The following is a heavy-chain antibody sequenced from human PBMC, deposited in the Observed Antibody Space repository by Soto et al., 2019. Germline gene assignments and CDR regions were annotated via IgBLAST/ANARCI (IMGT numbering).Heavy chain of an antibody. CDR1: GYTFTGYY. CDR3: ARSGSYDCSGYYYYYGMDV. J-gene: IGHJ6*02. D-gene: IGHD3-22*01. Sequence: GASVKVSCKASGYTFTGYYMHWVRQAPGQGLERMGWINPNSGGTNYAQKFQGWVTMTRDTSISTAYMELSRLRSDDTAVYYCARSGSYDCSGYYYYYGMDVWGQGTTVTVSS. V-gene: IGHV1-2*04. CDR2: INPNSGGT.